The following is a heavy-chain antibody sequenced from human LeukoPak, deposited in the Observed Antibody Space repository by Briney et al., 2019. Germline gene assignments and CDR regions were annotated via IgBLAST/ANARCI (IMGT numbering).Heavy chain of an antibody. CDR1: GFTFSSYS. J-gene: IGHJ5*02. Sequence: GGSLRLSCAASGFTFSSYSMNWVRQAPGKGLEWVSSISTRSSYIYYADSVKGRFTISRDNAKNSLYLQMNSLRAEDTAVYYCGRGRVSGSYSNWCNPWGQGTPVTVSS. D-gene: IGHD3-10*01. V-gene: IGHV3-21*01. CDR2: ISTRSSYI. CDR3: GRGRVSGSYSNWCNP.